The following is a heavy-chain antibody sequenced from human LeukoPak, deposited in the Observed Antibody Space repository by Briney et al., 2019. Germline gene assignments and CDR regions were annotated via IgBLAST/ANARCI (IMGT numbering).Heavy chain of an antibody. J-gene: IGHJ4*02. Sequence: SETLSLTCTVSGGSISSGSYCRGWIRQPPGKGPEWIGSMYYSGSTYNNPSLKSRVTISVDTSKNQFSLKLSSVTAADTAVYYCARHTGTTSDFDYWGQGTLVTVSS. CDR1: GGSISSGSYC. CDR2: MYYSGST. CDR3: ARHTGTTSDFDY. V-gene: IGHV4-39*01. D-gene: IGHD1-1*01.